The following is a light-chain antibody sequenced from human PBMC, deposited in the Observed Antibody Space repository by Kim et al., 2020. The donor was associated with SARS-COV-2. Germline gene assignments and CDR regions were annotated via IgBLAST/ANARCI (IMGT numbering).Light chain of an antibody. Sequence: PGQRATLPCRASQSVSSDLAWYQQKPGQAPRLLIYDASNRATGIPARFSGSGSGTDFTLTISSLEPEDFAVYYCQQRSNWPLALTFGGGTKVDIK. J-gene: IGKJ4*01. CDR3: QQRSNWPLALT. CDR2: DAS. V-gene: IGKV3-11*01. CDR1: QSVSSD.